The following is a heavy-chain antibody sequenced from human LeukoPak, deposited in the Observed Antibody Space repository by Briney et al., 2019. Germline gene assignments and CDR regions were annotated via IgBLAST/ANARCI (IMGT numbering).Heavy chain of an antibody. CDR2: IYYSGST. CDR1: GGSISSGGYY. CDR3: ARDYGYSYGSYYYGMDV. Sequence: SPSQTLSLTCTVSGGSISSGGYYWSWIRQHPGKGLEWIGYIYYSGSTNYNPSLKSRVTISVDTSKNQFSLKLSSVTAADTAVYYCARDYGYSYGSYYYGMDVWGQGTTVTVSS. J-gene: IGHJ6*02. D-gene: IGHD5-18*01. V-gene: IGHV4-61*08.